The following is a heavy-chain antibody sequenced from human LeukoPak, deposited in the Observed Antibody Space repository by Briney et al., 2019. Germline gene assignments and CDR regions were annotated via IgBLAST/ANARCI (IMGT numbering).Heavy chain of an antibody. CDR2: IYYSWST. D-gene: IGHD6-13*01. CDR3: ARVSPWSSSWYYFDY. CDR1: GGSISSYY. J-gene: IGHJ4*02. Sequence: SETLSLTCTVSGGSISSYYWSWIRQPPGKGLELIGYIYYSWSTNYNPSLKSRVTISVDTSKNQYSLKLSSVTAADTAVYYCARVSPWSSSWYYFDYWGQGTLVTVSS. V-gene: IGHV4-59*01.